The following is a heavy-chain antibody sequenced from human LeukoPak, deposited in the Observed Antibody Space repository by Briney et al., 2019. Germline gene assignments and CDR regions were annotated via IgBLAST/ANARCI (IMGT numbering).Heavy chain of an antibody. CDR3: ASVGATID. CDR2: ISSNGGST. CDR1: GFTFSSYA. D-gene: IGHD5-24*01. V-gene: IGHV3-64*01. J-gene: IGHJ4*02. Sequence: GGSLRLSCAASGFTFSSYAMHWVRQAPGKGLEYVSAISSNGGSTYYANSVKGRFTISRDNSKNTLYLQMGSLRAEDMAVYYCASVGATIDWGQGTLVTVSS.